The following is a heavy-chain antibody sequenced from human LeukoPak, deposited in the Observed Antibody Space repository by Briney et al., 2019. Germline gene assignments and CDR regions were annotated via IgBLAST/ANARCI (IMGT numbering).Heavy chain of an antibody. CDR3: ASARGSNYGSLGD. J-gene: IGHJ4*02. D-gene: IGHD5-18*01. CDR1: GFTFNSYG. CDR2: ISYDGSNK. Sequence: PGRSLRLSCAASGFTFNSYGMHWVRQAPGKGLEWVAVISYDGSNKYYADSVKGRFAISRDNSKNTLYLQMNSLRAEDTAVYYCASARGSNYGSLGDWGQGTLVTVSS. V-gene: IGHV3-30*03.